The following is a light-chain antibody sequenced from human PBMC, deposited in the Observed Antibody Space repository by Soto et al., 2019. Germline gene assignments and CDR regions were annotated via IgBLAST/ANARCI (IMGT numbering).Light chain of an antibody. V-gene: IGKV1-33*01. Sequence: DIQMTQSPSSLSASVRDRVTITCQASQDIRNSLSWYQQKPGKAPKLLIYDGSTLETGVPSRFSGGGSGTQFTFIISSQQVDDAATYYCQQYDNLPLTFGGGTKVEIK. J-gene: IGKJ4*01. CDR2: DGS. CDR3: QQYDNLPLT. CDR1: QDIRNS.